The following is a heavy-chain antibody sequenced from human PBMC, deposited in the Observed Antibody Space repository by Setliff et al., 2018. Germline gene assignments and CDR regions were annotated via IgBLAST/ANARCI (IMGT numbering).Heavy chain of an antibody. D-gene: IGHD3-10*01. CDR1: GYTFSSYA. CDR3: ARRPRAVYGSGRRNWFLDY. J-gene: IGHJ4*02. Sequence: ASVKVSCKASGYTFSSYAISWVRQAPGQGLEWLGWISVYSGNTDYAQNFQGRVTMTADTSTSTAYMELRSLTSDDTAVYYCARRPRAVYGSGRRNWFLDYWGQGTL. CDR2: ISVYSGNT. V-gene: IGHV1-18*01.